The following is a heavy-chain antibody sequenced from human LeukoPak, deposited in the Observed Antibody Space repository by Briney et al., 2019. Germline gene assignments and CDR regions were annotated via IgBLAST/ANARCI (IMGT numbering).Heavy chain of an antibody. Sequence: ASVKVSCKASGYTFSSYGISWARQAPGQGLEWVGWISAYNGDTHYAQNFQGRVTMTTDTSTNTAYMELRSLISHDTAVYYCARDGMSSTKPFDYWGQGPLVTVPS. J-gene: IGHJ4*02. CDR2: ISAYNGDT. D-gene: IGHD2-2*01. V-gene: IGHV1-18*01. CDR3: ARDGMSSTKPFDY. CDR1: GYTFSSYG.